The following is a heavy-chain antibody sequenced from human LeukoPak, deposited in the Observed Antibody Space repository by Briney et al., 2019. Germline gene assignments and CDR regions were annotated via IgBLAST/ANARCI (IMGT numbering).Heavy chain of an antibody. CDR1: GFTSSSYE. Sequence: PGGSLRLSCAAAGFTSSSYEMNWGRQAPGKRLGRVSYISSSGSTIYYADSVKGRFTISRNNAKNSLYLQMNSLRAEDTAVYYCARDYGDYIAYWYCDLWGRGTLVTVSS. CDR2: ISSSGSTI. CDR3: ARDYGDYIAYWYCDL. V-gene: IGHV3-48*03. J-gene: IGHJ2*01. D-gene: IGHD4-17*01.